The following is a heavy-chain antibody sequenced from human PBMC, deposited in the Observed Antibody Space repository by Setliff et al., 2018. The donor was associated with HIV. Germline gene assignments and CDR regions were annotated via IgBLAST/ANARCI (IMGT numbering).Heavy chain of an antibody. CDR1: SYIFSSND. CDR3: AIRISAAGSAFQH. V-gene: IGHV1-18*01. CDR2: ITSYNGNT. Sequence: PSVKVSCKASSYIFSSNDIDWVRQAPGQGLEWMGRITSYNGNTKYAQKFQDRVTMTTDKSTTTAYMDLRSLRSDDTAVYYCAIRISAAGSAFQHWGQGTLVTVSS. J-gene: IGHJ1*01. D-gene: IGHD6-13*01.